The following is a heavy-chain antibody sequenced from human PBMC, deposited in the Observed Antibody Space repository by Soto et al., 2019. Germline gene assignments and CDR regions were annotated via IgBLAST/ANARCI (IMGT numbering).Heavy chain of an antibody. CDR2: VSNKNGVT. CDR3: ARGGLITGRYGFDH. J-gene: IGHJ4*02. CDR1: GYTFSNYD. Sequence: ASVRVSCKTSGYTFSNYDFSWVRQAPGQWLEWMGWVSNKNGVTNYAEKFRDRVTMTTDISTNTIYMELRSVRSDDTAVYFSARGGLITGRYGFDHWGQGTQVTVSS. D-gene: IGHD3-22*01. V-gene: IGHV1-18*04.